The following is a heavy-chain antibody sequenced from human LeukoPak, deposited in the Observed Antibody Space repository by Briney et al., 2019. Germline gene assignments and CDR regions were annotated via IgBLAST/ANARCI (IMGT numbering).Heavy chain of an antibody. CDR3: ATSSRPLWFEEFAY. V-gene: IGHV4-59*01. D-gene: IGHD3-10*01. CDR2: MFYTGNI. CDR1: DGSITYYY. Sequence: PSETLSLNCSVSDGSITYYYWGWIRQTPGRGLEWIGYMFYTGNINYNPSLKSRVTISIDTSRNRFSLRLTSVTAADTAVYYCATSSRPLWFEEFAYWGRGILVTVSS. J-gene: IGHJ4*02.